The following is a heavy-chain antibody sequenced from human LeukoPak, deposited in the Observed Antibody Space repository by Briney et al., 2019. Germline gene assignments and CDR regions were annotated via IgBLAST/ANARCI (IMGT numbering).Heavy chain of an antibody. V-gene: IGHV4-34*01. Sequence: SETLSLTCAVYGGSFGGYYWSWIRQPPGKGLEWIGEINHSGSTNYNPSLKSRVTISVDTSKNQFSLKLSSVTAADTAVYYWARLLEMSVWFGELLENPYYLDYWGKGTWSPSPQ. CDR3: ARLLEMSVWFGELLENPYYLDY. CDR1: GGSFGGYY. D-gene: IGHD3-10*01. J-gene: IGHJ4*02. CDR2: INHSGST.